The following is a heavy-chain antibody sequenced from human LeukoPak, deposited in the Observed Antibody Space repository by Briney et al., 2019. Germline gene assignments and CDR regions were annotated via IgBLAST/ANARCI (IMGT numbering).Heavy chain of an antibody. CDR3: ARSGQWLLFRDAFDI. CDR2: ISYDGSNK. D-gene: IGHD3-3*01. V-gene: IGHV3-30-3*01. J-gene: IGHJ3*02. Sequence: GRSLRLSCAASGFTFSSYAMHWVRQAPGKGLEWVAVISYDGSNKYYADSVKGRFTISRDNSKNTLYLQMNSLRAEDTAVYYCARSGQWLLFRDAFDIWGQGTMVTVSS. CDR1: GFTFSSYA.